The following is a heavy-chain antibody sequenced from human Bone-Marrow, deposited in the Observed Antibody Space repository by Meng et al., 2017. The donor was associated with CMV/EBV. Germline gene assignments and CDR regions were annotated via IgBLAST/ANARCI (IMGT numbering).Heavy chain of an antibody. D-gene: IGHD6-19*01. J-gene: IGHJ4*02. V-gene: IGHV3-30*02. CDR1: GFTFSSYG. Sequence: GESLKISCAASGFTFSSYGMHWVRQAPGKGLEWVAFIRYDGSNKYYADSVKGRFTISRDNSKNTLYLQMNSLRAEDTAVYYCAKVASSGWYDYYFDYWGQGTVVTVSS. CDR3: AKVASSGWYDYYFDY. CDR2: IRYDGSNK.